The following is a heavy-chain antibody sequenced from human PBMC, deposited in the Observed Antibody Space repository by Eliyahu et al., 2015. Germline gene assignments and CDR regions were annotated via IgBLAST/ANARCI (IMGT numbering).Heavy chain of an antibody. Sequence: QVTLRESGPALVKPTQTLTLTCTFSGFSLXXSGMCVSWIRQPPGKALEWLARIDWDDDKYYSTSLKTRLTISKDTSKNQVVLTMTNMDPVDTATYYCARIKDSNYPRYYYMDVWGKGTTVTVSS. J-gene: IGHJ6*03. V-gene: IGHV2-70*15. CDR1: GFSLXXSGMC. CDR2: IDWDDDK. CDR3: ARIKDSNYPRYYYMDV. D-gene: IGHD4-11*01.